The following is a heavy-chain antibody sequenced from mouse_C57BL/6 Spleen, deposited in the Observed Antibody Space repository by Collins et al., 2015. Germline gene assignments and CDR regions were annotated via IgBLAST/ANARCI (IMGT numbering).Heavy chain of an antibody. CDR2: INTYSGVP. V-gene: IGHV9-3*01. J-gene: IGHJ2*01. D-gene: IGHD2-2*01. CDR3: ARENGYPDY. Sequence: QIQLVQSGPELKKPGETVKISCKASGYTFTTYGMSWVKQAPGKGLKWMGWINTYSGVPTYADDFKGRFAFSLETSASTAYLQINNLKNEDTATYFCARENGYPDYWGQGTTLTVSS. CDR1: GYTFTTYG.